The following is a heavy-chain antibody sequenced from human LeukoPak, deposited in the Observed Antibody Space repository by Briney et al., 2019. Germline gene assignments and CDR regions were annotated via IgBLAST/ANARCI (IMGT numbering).Heavy chain of an antibody. CDR2: IIPIFGTA. Sequence: GASVKVSCKASGGTFSSYAISWVRQAPGQGLEWMGGIIPIFGTANYAQKFQGRVTITADKSTSTAYMELSSLRSEDTAVYYCARDLAVAGSARFDYWGQGTLVTVSS. CDR1: GGTFSSYA. D-gene: IGHD6-19*01. V-gene: IGHV1-69*06. J-gene: IGHJ4*02. CDR3: ARDLAVAGSARFDY.